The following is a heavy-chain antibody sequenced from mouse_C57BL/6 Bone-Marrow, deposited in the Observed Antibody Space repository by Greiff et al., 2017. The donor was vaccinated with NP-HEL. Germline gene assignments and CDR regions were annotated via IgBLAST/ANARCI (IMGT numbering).Heavy chain of an antibody. D-gene: IGHD1-1*01. V-gene: IGHV1-62-2*01. CDR3: AGHGDYFSRSYGYFDV. J-gene: IGHJ1*03. CDR1: GYTFTEYT. Sequence: QVQLKESGAELVKPGASVKLSCKASGYTFTEYTIHWVKQRSGQGLEWIGWFYPGSGSTKYNEKFKDKATLTADKSSSTVYMDLSRLTSEDSAVYVCAGHGDYFSRSYGYFDVWGTGTTVTVTS. CDR2: FYPGSGST.